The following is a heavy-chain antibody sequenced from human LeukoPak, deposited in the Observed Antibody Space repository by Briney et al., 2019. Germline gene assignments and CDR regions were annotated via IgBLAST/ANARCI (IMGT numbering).Heavy chain of an antibody. CDR3: ARRWDPLYGSGSYSNWYFDL. J-gene: IGHJ2*01. Sequence: SETLSLTCTVSGGSISSYYWSWIRQPPGKGLEWIGYIYYSGSTNYNPSLKSRVTISVDTSKNQFSLKLSSVTAADTAVYYCARRWDPLYGSGSYSNWYFDLWGRGTLVTVSS. V-gene: IGHV4-59*08. CDR2: IYYSGST. D-gene: IGHD3-10*01. CDR1: GGSISSYY.